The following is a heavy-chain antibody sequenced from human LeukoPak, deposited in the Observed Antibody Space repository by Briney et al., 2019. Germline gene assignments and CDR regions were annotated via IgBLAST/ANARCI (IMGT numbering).Heavy chain of an antibody. CDR1: GFTVSNNY. CDR3: ARVGNYYDSSGYYSWYFDY. J-gene: IGHJ4*02. Sequence: LRLSCAASGFTVSNNYMSWIRQPPGKGLEWIGYIYHSGSTYYNPSLKSRVTISVDRSKNQFSLKLSSVTAADTAVYYCARVGNYYDSSGYYSWYFDYWGQGTLVTVSS. CDR2: IYHSGST. D-gene: IGHD3-22*01. V-gene: IGHV4-30-2*01.